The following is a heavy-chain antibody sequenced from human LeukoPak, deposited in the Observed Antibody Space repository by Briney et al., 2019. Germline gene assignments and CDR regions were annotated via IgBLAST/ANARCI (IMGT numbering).Heavy chain of an antibody. D-gene: IGHD2-2*01. CDR3: ARGGRTKLGYCSSTSCSYNWFDP. Sequence: PGGSLRLSCAASGFTFSSYAMHWVRQAPGKGLEWVAVISYDGSNKYYADSVKGRFTISRDNSKNTLYLQMNSLRAEDTAVYYCARGGRTKLGYCSSTSCSYNWFDPWGQGTLVTVSS. V-gene: IGHV3-30-3*01. CDR1: GFTFSSYA. CDR2: ISYDGSNK. J-gene: IGHJ5*02.